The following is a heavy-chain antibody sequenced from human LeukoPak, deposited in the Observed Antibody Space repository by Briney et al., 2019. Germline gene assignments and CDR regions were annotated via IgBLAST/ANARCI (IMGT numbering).Heavy chain of an antibody. V-gene: IGHV4-59*08. CDR3: ARNVAYNYGMDV. D-gene: IGHD5-24*01. CDR1: GGSISSYY. CDR2: IYHSGRT. J-gene: IGHJ6*04. Sequence: SETLSVTCTVSGGSISSYYWSWIRQPPGKGLEWTGEIYHSGRTNYNPSLKSRVSISVDMSKNQFSLKLTSVTAADTAVYYCARNVAYNYGMDVWGKGTTVTVSS.